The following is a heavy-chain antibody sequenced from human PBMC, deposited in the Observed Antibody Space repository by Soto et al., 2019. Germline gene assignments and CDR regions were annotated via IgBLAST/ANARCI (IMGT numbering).Heavy chain of an antibody. CDR1: GFTFSSYA. Sequence: GGSLRLSCAASGFTFSSYAMSWVRQAPGKALEWVSAISGSGGSTYYADSVKGRFTISRDNSKNTLYLQMNSLRAEDTAVYYCAKESEIQWLVPSNWFDRWGQGTLFTVSS. J-gene: IGHJ5*02. CDR3: AKESEIQWLVPSNWFDR. CDR2: ISGSGGST. D-gene: IGHD6-19*01. V-gene: IGHV3-23*01.